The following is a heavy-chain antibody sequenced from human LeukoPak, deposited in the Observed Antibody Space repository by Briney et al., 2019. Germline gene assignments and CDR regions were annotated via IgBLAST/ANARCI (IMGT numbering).Heavy chain of an antibody. CDR3: ARLYLRDHCSSTSCYGLYFDY. J-gene: IGHJ4*02. V-gene: IGHV4-38-2*01. CDR1: GYIITSGYY. D-gene: IGHD2-2*01. CDR2: IYHSGST. Sequence: SETLSLTCAVSGYIITSGYYWGWIRQPPGKGLEWIGSIYHSGSTYYNPSLKTRVTISVDTSKNQFSLKLCSVTAADTAVYYCARLYLRDHCSSTSCYGLYFDYWGQGTLVTVSS.